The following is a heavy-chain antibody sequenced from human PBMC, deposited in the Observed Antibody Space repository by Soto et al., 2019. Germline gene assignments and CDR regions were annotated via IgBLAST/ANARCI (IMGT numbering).Heavy chain of an antibody. J-gene: IGHJ6*03. V-gene: IGHV1-8*02. Sequence: ASVKVSCKASGYTFTSYYMHCVRQATGQGLEWMGWMNPNSGNTGYAQKFQGRVTMTRNTSISTAYMELSSLRSEDTAVYYCARGLDIVVVPAAMEEDYYYYMDVWGKGTTVTVSS. D-gene: IGHD2-2*01. CDR2: MNPNSGNT. CDR1: GYTFTSYY. CDR3: ARGLDIVVVPAAMEEDYYYYMDV.